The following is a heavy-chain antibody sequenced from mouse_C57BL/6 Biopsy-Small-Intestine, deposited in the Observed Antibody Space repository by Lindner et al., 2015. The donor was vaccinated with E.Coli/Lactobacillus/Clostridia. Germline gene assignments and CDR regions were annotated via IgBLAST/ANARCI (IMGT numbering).Heavy chain of an antibody. D-gene: IGHD2-4*01. CDR2: IYPGDDST. CDR1: GYTFTNYD. J-gene: IGHJ2*01. CDR3: ARERVYYDYDGDYFDY. Sequence: VQLQESGPELVKPGTSVKLSCKASGYTFTNYDINWVKQRPGQGLEWIGWIYPGDDSTNYNEKFKGKATLTVDKFPSIAYMDLHSLTSEDSAVYFCARERVYYDYDGDYFDYWGQGTTLTVSS. V-gene: IGHV1-85*01.